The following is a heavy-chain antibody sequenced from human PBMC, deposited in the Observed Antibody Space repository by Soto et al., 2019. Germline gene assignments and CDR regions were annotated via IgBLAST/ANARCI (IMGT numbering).Heavy chain of an antibody. CDR1: GFTFSDHD. D-gene: IGHD6-19*01. Sequence: EVQLVESGGGLVQPGGSLRLSCAASGFTFSDHDMDWVRQAPGKGLEWVGRGRNKANSYTTEYAACVKGRFTISRGDSRTSLYMQMSGLNTDDTAVDYCASLSSGWNQDAHWGQGNLVTVSS. V-gene: IGHV3-72*01. J-gene: IGHJ4*02. CDR3: ASLSSGWNQDAH. CDR2: GRNKANSYTT.